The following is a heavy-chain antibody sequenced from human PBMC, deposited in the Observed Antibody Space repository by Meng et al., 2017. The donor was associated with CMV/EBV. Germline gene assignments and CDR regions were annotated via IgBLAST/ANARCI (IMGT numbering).Heavy chain of an antibody. V-gene: IGHV4-4*02. D-gene: IGHD3-3*01. CDR3: ARALGGPLRFLE. CDR2: IYHSGST. J-gene: IGHJ4*02. CDR1: GGSISSSNW. Sequence: CAISGGSISSSNWWSWVRQPPGKGLEWIGEIYHSGSTNYNPSLKSRVTISVDKSKNQFSLKLSSVTAADTAVYYCARALGGPLRFLEWGQGTLVTVSS.